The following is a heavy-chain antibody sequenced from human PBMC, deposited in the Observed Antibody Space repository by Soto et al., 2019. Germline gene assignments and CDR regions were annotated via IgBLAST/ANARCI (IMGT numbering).Heavy chain of an antibody. J-gene: IGHJ6*02. CDR3: ARGPLVGATSWYYYGMDV. Sequence: SETRSLTCTVSGGSISTRSSYWGWIRQPPGKGLEWIGSIYYIGNTYYNPSLKSRVAISVDSSKTRFSLTLNSVTTADTAVYYCARGPLVGATSWYYYGMDVWGQGTTVTVSS. D-gene: IGHD1-26*01. CDR2: IYYIGNT. CDR1: GGSISTRSSY. V-gene: IGHV4-39*02.